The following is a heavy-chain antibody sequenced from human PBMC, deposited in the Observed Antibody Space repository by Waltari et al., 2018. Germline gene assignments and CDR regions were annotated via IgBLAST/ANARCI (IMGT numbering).Heavy chain of an antibody. J-gene: IGHJ4*02. CDR1: GYSISSGSY. CDR3: ARLFSAVFDY. V-gene: IGHV4-38-2*01. Sequence: QVQLQQSGPGLVTPSETLSLTCAVSGYSISSGSYWGWIRPPPGKGLEWIGSIYHSGSTYYNPSLKSRVTISVDTSKNQFSLKLSSVTAADTAVYYCARLFSAVFDYWGQGTLVTVSS. CDR2: IYHSGST.